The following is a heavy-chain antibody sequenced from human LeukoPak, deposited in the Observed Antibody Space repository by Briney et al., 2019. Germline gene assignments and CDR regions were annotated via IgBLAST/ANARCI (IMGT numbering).Heavy chain of an antibody. CDR1: GGSISNYY. J-gene: IGHJ4*02. CDR3: ARSGYSSTDY. D-gene: IGHD6-13*01. CDR2: IYYNGLA. Sequence: SETLSLTCTVSGGSISNYYWSWIRQPPGKGLEWLAYIYYNGLANYNPSLKSRATMSVDTSQNQFSLKLSSVTAADTAVYYCARSGYSSTDYWGQGTLVTVSS. V-gene: IGHV4-59*01.